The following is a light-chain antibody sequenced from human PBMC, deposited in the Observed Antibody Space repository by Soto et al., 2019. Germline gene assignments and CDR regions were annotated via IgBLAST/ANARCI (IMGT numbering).Light chain of an antibody. CDR2: EVN. CDR3: SSKTSSRTPFV. J-gene: IGLJ1*01. CDR1: SSDVGGYNY. V-gene: IGLV2-14*01. Sequence: QSALTQPASVSGSPGQSITISFTGTSSDVGGYNYVSWYQQHPGNAPRLTIYEVNNRPSGVPNRFSGSKSGNTASLTISGLQAEDEADYYCSSKTSSRTPFVFGTGTKVTV.